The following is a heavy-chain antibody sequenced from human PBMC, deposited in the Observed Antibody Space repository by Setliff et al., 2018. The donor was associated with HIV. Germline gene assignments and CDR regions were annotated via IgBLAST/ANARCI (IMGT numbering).Heavy chain of an antibody. Sequence: SETLSLTCAVYGGPSSGYWSWVRQSPGKSLEWIGEISHSGSTNYNLSLKSRAAISADTSKKQFSLKLTSVTAADTGIYYCVASSSWSCRLNYWGQGTQVTVSS. V-gene: IGHV4-34*01. CDR1: GGPSSGY. CDR2: ISHSGST. CDR3: VASSSWSCRLNY. D-gene: IGHD6-13*01. J-gene: IGHJ4*02.